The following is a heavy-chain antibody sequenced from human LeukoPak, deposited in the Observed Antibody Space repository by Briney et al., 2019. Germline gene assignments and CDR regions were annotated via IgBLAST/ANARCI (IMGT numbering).Heavy chain of an antibody. V-gene: IGHV3-64D*06. Sequence: PGGPRRLSCSASGFTFSSYAMHWVRQAPGKGLEYVSAISSNGGSTYYADSVKGRFTISRDNSKNTLYLQMSSLKAEDTAVYYCVRAEYSSPYYWGQGTLVTVSS. CDR2: ISSNGGST. CDR1: GFTFSSYA. J-gene: IGHJ4*02. CDR3: VRAEYSSPYY. D-gene: IGHD3-22*01.